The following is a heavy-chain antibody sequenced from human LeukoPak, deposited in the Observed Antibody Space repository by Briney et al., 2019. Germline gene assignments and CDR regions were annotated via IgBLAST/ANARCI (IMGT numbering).Heavy chain of an antibody. CDR1: AFSSSNYS. CDR2: ISISSSTI. D-gene: IGHD5-18*01. CDR3: ARDVGYRSWFDP. Sequence: GGSLRLSCVGSAFSSSNYSMHWVRQAPGKGLEWVSYISISSSTIYYADSVKGRFTISRDNAKNSLYLQMNNLGAGDTAVYYCARDVGYRSWFDPWGQGTLVTVSS. J-gene: IGHJ5*02. V-gene: IGHV3-48*01.